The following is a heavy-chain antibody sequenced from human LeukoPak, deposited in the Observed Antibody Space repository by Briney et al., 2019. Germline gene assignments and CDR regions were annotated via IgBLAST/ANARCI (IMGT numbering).Heavy chain of an antibody. CDR1: GFTFSNYA. D-gene: IGHD3-22*01. CDR3: AKVANYYDSSGYLRD. V-gene: IGHV3-30-3*01. Sequence: PGGSLRLSCAASGFTFSNYAMHWVRQAPGKGLEWVAVISYDGSNRYYADSVKGRFTISRDNSKDTLYLQMNSLRAEDTAVYYCAKVANYYDSSGYLRDWGQGTLVTVSS. CDR2: ISYDGSNR. J-gene: IGHJ4*02.